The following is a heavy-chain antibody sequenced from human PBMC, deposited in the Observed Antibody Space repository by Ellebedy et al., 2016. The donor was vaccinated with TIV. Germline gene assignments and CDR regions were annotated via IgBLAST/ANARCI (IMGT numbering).Heavy chain of an antibody. CDR1: GISIGRYF. J-gene: IGHJ2*01. CDR3: ARRLQYGDWYFDL. Sequence: MPSETLSLTCTVSGISIGRYFWNWIRQSPEKGLEWIGYIHYSGTTTYSPSLKSRVTMSVDTSKNQFSLRLTSATAADTAVYYCARRLQYGDWYFDLWGRGTLVTVSS. CDR2: IHYSGTT. D-gene: IGHD4-17*01. V-gene: IGHV4-59*01.